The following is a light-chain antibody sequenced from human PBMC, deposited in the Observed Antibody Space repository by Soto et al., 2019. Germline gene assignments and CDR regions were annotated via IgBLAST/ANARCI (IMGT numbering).Light chain of an antibody. J-gene: IGKJ4*01. CDR2: DAS. CDR1: QSVRAY. V-gene: IGKV3-20*01. Sequence: EIVLTQSPGTLSLSPGEGATLSCRASQSVRAYLAWYQQKPGQAPRLLIYDASSRATGIPDRFSGGGSGTDFTLTISRLEPEDFAVYYCQQFSSYPLTFGGGTKVDI. CDR3: QQFSSYPLT.